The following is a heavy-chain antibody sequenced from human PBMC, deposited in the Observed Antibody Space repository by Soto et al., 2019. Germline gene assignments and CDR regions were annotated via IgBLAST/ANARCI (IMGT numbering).Heavy chain of an antibody. CDR1: GFTFTNYG. Sequence: QVQLVESGGDVVQPGRSLRLSCAASGFTFTNYGWHWVRQAPGKGLECVAIISYDGTNKYYADSVKGRFTISRDNSKNTLYLQMNSLRAEDTSVYYCARDQDRYPKYCFDYWGQGTLVTVSS. CDR3: ARDQDRYPKYCFDY. J-gene: IGHJ4*02. CDR2: ISYDGTNK. D-gene: IGHD3-9*01. V-gene: IGHV3-30*03.